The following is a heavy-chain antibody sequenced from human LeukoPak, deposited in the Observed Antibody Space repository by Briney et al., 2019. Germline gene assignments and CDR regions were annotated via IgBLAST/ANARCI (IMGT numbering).Heavy chain of an antibody. CDR1: GFSFSVYE. D-gene: IGHD6-19*01. V-gene: IGHV3-48*03. CDR3: TTLTVAPNFDY. J-gene: IGHJ4*02. Sequence: GGSLRLSCAASGFSFSVYEMHWVRQAPGKGLEWISDISSSGTTTYYADSVKGRVTISRDNAKNSLYLQMNSLRAEDTAVYYCTTLTVAPNFDYWGQGTVVTVSS. CDR2: ISSSGTTT.